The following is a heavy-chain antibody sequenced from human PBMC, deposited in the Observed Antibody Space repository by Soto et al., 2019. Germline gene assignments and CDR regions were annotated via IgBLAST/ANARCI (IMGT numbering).Heavy chain of an antibody. V-gene: IGHV3-33*01. CDR3: ARDRFVPDAKLGY. CDR1: GFTFSSYG. Sequence: GGSLRLSCAASGFTFSSYGMHWVRQAPGKGLEWVAAIWYDGSDKFYADSVKGRFTISRDNSKNTLYLQLNSLRDDDSAVYYCARDRFVPDAKLGYWGQGTLVTVSS. D-gene: IGHD2-2*01. J-gene: IGHJ4*02. CDR2: IWYDGSDK.